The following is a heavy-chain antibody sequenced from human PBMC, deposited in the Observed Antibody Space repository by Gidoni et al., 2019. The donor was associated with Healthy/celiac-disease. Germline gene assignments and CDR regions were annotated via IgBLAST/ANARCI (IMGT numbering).Heavy chain of an antibody. CDR2: MNPNSGNT. Sequence: VELVPSGAAVRKPGDSVKVSCKYSGCTFSSYELNWVRQATGQGRECMGWMNPNSGNTGDAKKCQGRVMMTRNTAKSTAYMELSSLRSEDTAVYYCARGGGTVGYYMDVWVKGTTVTVSS. CDR1: GCTFSSYE. J-gene: IGHJ6*03. CDR3: ARGGGTVGYYMDV. D-gene: IGHD1-26*01. V-gene: IGHV1-8*01.